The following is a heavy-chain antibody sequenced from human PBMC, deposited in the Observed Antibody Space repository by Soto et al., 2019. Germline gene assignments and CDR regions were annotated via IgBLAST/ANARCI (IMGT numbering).Heavy chain of an antibody. D-gene: IGHD3-10*01. CDR3: IRGVHSTYYYYGMDV. Sequence: GGSLRLSCAASGFTFSSYAMHWVRQAPGKGLEWVAVISYDGSNKYYADSVKGRFTISRDNSKNTLYLQMNSLRAEDTAVYYCIRGVHSTYYYYGMDVWGQGTTVTVSS. J-gene: IGHJ6*02. CDR2: ISYDGSNK. V-gene: IGHV3-30-3*01. CDR1: GFTFSSYA.